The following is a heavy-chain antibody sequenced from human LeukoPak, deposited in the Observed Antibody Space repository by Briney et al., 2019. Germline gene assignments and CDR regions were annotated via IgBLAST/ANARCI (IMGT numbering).Heavy chain of an antibody. CDR1: GTSISSYY. CDR2: IYYSGSI. J-gene: IGHJ4*02. Sequence: SETLSLTCTVSGTSISSYYWSWIRQPPGKGLEWIGDIYYSGSIKYNPSLKSRVTMSVDTSKNQFSLKLSSVTAADTAIYYCARENPSGYYNRPIDYWGQGTLVTVSS. V-gene: IGHV4-59*01. CDR3: ARENPSGYYNRPIDY. D-gene: IGHD3-22*01.